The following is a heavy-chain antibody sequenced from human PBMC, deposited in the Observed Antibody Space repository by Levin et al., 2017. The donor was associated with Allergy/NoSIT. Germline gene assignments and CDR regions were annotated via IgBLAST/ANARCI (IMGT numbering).Heavy chain of an antibody. CDR1: GSGYY. J-gene: IGHJ2*01. D-gene: IGHD2-15*01. CDR2: ITNTGST. Sequence: SETLSLTCEVRGSGYYWNWIRQPPGKGLEWIGEITNTGSTNYNPSFQGRVAISLDASKSHVSLTLTSVTAADPAVYYCARGASFVAAVRWQLGWFFDLWGPGTLVTVSS. CDR3: ARGASFVAAVRWQLGWFFDL. V-gene: IGHV4-34*01.